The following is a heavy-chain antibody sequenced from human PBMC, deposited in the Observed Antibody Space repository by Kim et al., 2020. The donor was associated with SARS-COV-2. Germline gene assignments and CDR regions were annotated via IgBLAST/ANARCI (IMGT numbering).Heavy chain of an antibody. CDR2: ISGSGDST. CDR3: AKRGSSYYYFDY. CDR1: GLIFSSYA. V-gene: IGHV3-23*01. J-gene: IGHJ4*02. Sequence: GGSLRLSCEASGLIFSSYAMSWVRQAPGKGLEWVSIISGSGDSTNYADSVKGRFTISRDNSKNTLYLQMNSLRAEDTAVYYCAKRGSSYYYFDYWGQGTL. D-gene: IGHD6-13*01.